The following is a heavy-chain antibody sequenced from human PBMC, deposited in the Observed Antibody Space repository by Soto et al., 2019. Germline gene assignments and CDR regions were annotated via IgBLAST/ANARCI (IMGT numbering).Heavy chain of an antibody. CDR1: GFTFSNYA. Sequence: EVQLLESGGGLVQPGGSLRLSCAASGFTFSNYAMNWVRQAPGKGLEWVSGINDGGGRTYYADSVQGRFTISRDNSKSTLYLQMNSLRAGDTAVYYCAKDPDFWSGYFDYWGQGSLVTVSS. CDR3: AKDPDFWSGYFDY. CDR2: INDGGGRT. V-gene: IGHV3-23*01. D-gene: IGHD3-3*01. J-gene: IGHJ4*02.